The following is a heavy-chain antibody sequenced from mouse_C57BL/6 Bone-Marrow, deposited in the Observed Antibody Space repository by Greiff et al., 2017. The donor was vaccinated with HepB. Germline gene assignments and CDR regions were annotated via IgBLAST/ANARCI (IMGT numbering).Heavy chain of an antibody. V-gene: IGHV3-6*01. D-gene: IGHD2-14*01. CDR1: GYSITSGYY. CDR2: ISYDGSN. Sequence: EVKLQESGPGLVKPSQSLSLTCSVTGYSITSGYYWNWIRQFPGNKLEWMGYISYDGSNNYNPSLNSRISITRDTSKNQFFLKLNSVTTEDTATYYCARGYFLSWFAYWGQGTLVTVSA. J-gene: IGHJ3*01. CDR3: ARGYFLSWFAY.